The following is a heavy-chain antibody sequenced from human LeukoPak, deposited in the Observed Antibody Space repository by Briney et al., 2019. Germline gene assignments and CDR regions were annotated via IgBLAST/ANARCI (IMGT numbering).Heavy chain of an antibody. D-gene: IGHD6-19*01. CDR3: ARDSGWYWYDY. CDR2: IYTTGST. CDR1: GGSFSSYY. V-gene: IGHV4-4*07. Sequence: SETLSLTCTVSGGSFSSYYYNWIRQSAGKRLEWIGRIYTTGSTNYSPSFKSRVTMSVDASKNQLSLRLSSVTAADTAVYYCARDSGWYWYDYWGQGTLVTVSS. J-gene: IGHJ4*02.